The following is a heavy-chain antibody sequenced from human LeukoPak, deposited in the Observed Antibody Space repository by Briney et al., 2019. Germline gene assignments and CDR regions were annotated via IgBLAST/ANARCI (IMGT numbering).Heavy chain of an antibody. V-gene: IGHV3-11*01. J-gene: IGHJ3*02. CDR1: GFTFSDYY. Sequence: GGSLRLSCAASGFTFSDYYMSWIRQAPGKGLEWVSYISSSGNTIYYADSVKGRFTISRDNAKNSLCLQMNSLRAEDTAVYYCARDPNYPDAFDIWGQGTMVTVSS. D-gene: IGHD5-24*01. CDR3: ARDPNYPDAFDI. CDR2: ISSSGNTI.